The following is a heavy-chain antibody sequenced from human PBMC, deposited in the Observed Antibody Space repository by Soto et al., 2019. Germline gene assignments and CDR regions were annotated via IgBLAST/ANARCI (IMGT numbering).Heavy chain of an antibody. CDR3: ARKAGYRGYDYGPAFDI. CDR2: INHSGST. V-gene: IGHV4-34*01. Sequence: SETLSLTCAVYGGSFSGYYWSWIRQPPGKGLEWIGEINHSGSTNYNPSLKSRVTISVDTSKNQFSLKLSSVTAADTAVYYCARKAGYRGYDYGPAFDIWGQGTMVTVSS. D-gene: IGHD5-12*01. CDR1: GGSFSGYY. J-gene: IGHJ3*02.